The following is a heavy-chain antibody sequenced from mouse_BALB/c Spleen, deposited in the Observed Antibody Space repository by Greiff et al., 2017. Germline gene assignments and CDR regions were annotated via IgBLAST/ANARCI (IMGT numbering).Heavy chain of an antibody. CDR2: INSNGGST. CDR1: GFTFSSYG. Sequence: EVHLVESGGGLVQPGGSLKLSCAASGFTFSSYGMSWVRQTPDKRLELVATINSNGGSTYYPDSVKGRFTISRDNAKNTLYLQMSSLKSEDTAMYYCARDGNYGYFDVWGAGTTVTVSS. D-gene: IGHD2-1*01. J-gene: IGHJ1*01. V-gene: IGHV5-6-3*01. CDR3: ARDGNYGYFDV.